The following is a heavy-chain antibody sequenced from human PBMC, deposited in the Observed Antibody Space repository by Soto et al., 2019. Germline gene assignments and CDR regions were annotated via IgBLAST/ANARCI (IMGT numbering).Heavy chain of an antibody. Sequence: LRLSCVASGLTFGSRAMSWVRQAPGEGLQWVSTITDTGGDAKYADSVRGRFVISRDNSKKTLYLQMTSLTAEDSAMYYCARGSTDSYPGSRIFDFWGRGTLVTVSS. CDR3: ARGSTDSYPGSRIFDF. D-gene: IGHD3-10*01. CDR1: GLTFGSRA. CDR2: ITDTGGDA. J-gene: IGHJ4*02. V-gene: IGHV3-23*01.